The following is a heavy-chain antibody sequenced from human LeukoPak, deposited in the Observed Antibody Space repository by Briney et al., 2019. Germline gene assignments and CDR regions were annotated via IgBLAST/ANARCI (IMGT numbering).Heavy chain of an antibody. J-gene: IGHJ6*02. CDR1: GGSISSSSYH. V-gene: IGHV4-61*05. Sequence: SETLSLTCTVSGGSISSSSYHWGWIRQSPGKGLEWIGYIHYTGITDYNPSLRSRVTLSIDLSKNQFSLRLSSVTAADTAVYYCARTGGDCSSGLCYYAMDVWGQGTTVTVS. CDR3: ARTGGDCSSGLCYYAMDV. D-gene: IGHD2-21*02. CDR2: IHYTGIT.